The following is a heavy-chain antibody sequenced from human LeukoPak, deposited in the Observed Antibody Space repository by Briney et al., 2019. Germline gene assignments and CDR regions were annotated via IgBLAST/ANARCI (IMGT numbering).Heavy chain of an antibody. CDR2: INPSGGST. CDR1: GYTFTSYY. CDR3: ASILRVDHGYYYYYGMDV. J-gene: IGHJ6*02. D-gene: IGHD2-21*01. Sequence: GASVKVSCKASGYTFTSYYMHWVRQAPGQGLEWMGIINPSGGSTSYAQKFQGRVTMTRDTSTSTVYMELSSLRSEDTAVYYCASILRVDHGYYYYYGMDVWGQGTTVTVSS. V-gene: IGHV1-46*01.